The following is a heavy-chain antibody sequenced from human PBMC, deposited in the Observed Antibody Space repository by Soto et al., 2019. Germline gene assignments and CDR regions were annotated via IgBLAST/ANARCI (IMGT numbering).Heavy chain of an antibody. CDR2: IYYSGST. J-gene: IGHJ5*02. CDR3: ARDIVSDYGDFGWFDT. V-gene: IGHV4-59*01. D-gene: IGHD4-17*01. Sequence: PAETLALTCTVSGGSISSYYWSWIRQPPGKGLEWIGYIYYSGSTNYNPSLKSRVTISVDTSKNQFSLKLSSVTAADTAVYYCARDIVSDYGDFGWFDTWGQGTLVHVSS. CDR1: GGSISSYY.